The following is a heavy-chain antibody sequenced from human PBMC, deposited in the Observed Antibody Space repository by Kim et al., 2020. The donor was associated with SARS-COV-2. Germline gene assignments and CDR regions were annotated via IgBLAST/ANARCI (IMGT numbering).Heavy chain of an antibody. CDR2: IKEDGSEK. Sequence: GGSLRLSCAASGLTFSWYWMTWVRQAPGKGLEWVANIKEDGSEKHYVDSVKGRFTISRDNAKNSLFLQMNSLRAEDTAVYYCARSYSWAFDDWGQGTLVT. CDR1: GLTFSWYW. CDR3: ARSYSWAFDD. D-gene: IGHD1-26*01. J-gene: IGHJ4*02. V-gene: IGHV3-7*03.